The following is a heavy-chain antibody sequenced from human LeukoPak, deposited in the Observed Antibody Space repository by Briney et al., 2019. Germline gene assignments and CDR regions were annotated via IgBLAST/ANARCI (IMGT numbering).Heavy chain of an antibody. CDR3: ARGELNYVWGSPDVHMDV. CDR1: GYTFNGYY. CDR2: INPNSGGT. D-gene: IGHD3-16*01. J-gene: IGHJ6*03. Sequence: GASVKVSCKATGYTFNGYYIHWVRQAPGQGLEWMGWINPNSGGTNYAQKFQGRVTMTRDTSISTAYMELSRLRSDDTAVYYCARGELNYVWGSPDVHMDVWGKGTTVTVSS. V-gene: IGHV1-2*02.